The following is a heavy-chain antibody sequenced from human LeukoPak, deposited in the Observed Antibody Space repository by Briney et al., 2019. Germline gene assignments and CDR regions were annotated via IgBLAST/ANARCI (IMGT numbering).Heavy chain of an antibody. D-gene: IGHD1-7*01. CDR2: TNRRGDIT. J-gene: IGHJ4*02. Sequence: GGSLRLSCAASGYTFGDYGMSWVRQVPGKGPEWVSGTNRRGDITGYADFVKGRFTISRDNAKKSLYLQMNSLRVEDTALYHCARKGLGGELGGFDSWGQGTLVTVSS. V-gene: IGHV3-20*01. CDR3: ARKGLGGELGGFDS. CDR1: GYTFGDYG.